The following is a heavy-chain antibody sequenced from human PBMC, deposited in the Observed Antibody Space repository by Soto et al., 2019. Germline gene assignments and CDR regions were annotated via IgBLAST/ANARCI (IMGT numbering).Heavy chain of an antibody. CDR3: ASDYTRSLGGEPYYYYYGMDV. V-gene: IGHV3-23*01. CDR2: ISGSGGST. D-gene: IGHD3-16*01. CDR1: GFTFSSYA. J-gene: IGHJ6*02. Sequence: GGSLRLSCAASGFTFSSYAMSWVRQAPGKGLEWVSAISGSGGSTYYADSVKGRFTISRDNSKNTLYLQMNSLRAEDTAVYYCASDYTRSLGGEPYYYYYGMDVWGQGTTVTVSS.